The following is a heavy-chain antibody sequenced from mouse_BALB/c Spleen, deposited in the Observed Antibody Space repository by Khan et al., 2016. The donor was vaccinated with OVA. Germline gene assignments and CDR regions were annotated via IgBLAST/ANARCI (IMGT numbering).Heavy chain of an antibody. J-gene: IGHJ3*01. V-gene: IGHV2-4-1*01. CDR3: ARNSYRYDFTY. D-gene: IGHD2-14*01. Sequence: QVQLKESGPGLVQPTQSLSITCTVSGFSLTTYGIHWVRQSPGKGLEWLGVIWSGGNTDYNAPFISRLSINKDNSKSQVFFQMNSLQADDTAMYYCARNSYRYDFTYWGQGTLVTVSA. CDR1: GFSLTTYG. CDR2: IWSGGNT.